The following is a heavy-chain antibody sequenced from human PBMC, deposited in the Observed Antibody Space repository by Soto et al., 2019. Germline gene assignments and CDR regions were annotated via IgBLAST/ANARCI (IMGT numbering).Heavy chain of an antibody. V-gene: IGHV1-8*01. CDR2: MNPNSANT. D-gene: IGHD1-1*01. CDR1: GYTFTTYD. CDR3: ARGRRYNWNAGGYYLDV. Sequence: ASVKVSCKASGYTFTTYDINWVRQATGQGLEWMGWMNPNSANTGYAQKFQGRVTMTRNTSISTAYMELSSLRSDDTAVYYCARGRRYNWNAGGYYLDVWGKGTTVTVSS. J-gene: IGHJ6*03.